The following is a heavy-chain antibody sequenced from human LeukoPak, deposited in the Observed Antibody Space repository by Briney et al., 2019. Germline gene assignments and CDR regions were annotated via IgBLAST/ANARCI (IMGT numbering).Heavy chain of an antibody. J-gene: IGHJ4*02. CDR1: GIMFSGYW. Sequence: GGSLRLSCTASGIMFSGYWMSWVRQAPGKGLEWVANIKQHGTEKYYVDSVKGRFTISRDDAKKSVYLQMNSLRAEDTAVYYCASDGGPFDHWGQGILVTVSS. V-gene: IGHV3-7*01. D-gene: IGHD3-16*01. CDR2: IKQHGTEK. CDR3: ASDGGPFDH.